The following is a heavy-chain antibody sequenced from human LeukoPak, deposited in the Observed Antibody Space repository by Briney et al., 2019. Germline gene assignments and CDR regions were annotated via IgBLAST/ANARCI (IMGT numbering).Heavy chain of an antibody. J-gene: IGHJ4*02. CDR3: AKVPYEYCSATSCNFDY. D-gene: IGHD2-2*01. V-gene: IGHV3-23*01. CDR2: LSGSGDGI. Sequence: GGSLRLSCAASGFTFSSHAMSWVRQAPGKGLEWVSALSGSGDGIYYAESVKGRFTISRDNSKNTLYLQMNGLRAEDTAVYFCAKVPYEYCSATSCNFDYWGQGTLVTVSS. CDR1: GFTFSSHA.